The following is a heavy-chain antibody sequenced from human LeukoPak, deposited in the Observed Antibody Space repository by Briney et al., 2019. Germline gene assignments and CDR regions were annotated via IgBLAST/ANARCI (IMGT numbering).Heavy chain of an antibody. CDR2: IKQDGSEK. CDR1: GFTFSSYW. J-gene: IGHJ4*02. Sequence: GGSLRLSCAASGFTFSSYWMSWVRQAPGKRLEWVANIKQDGSEKYYVDSLKGRFTISRDNAKNSLYLQMNSLRAEDTAVYYCARDRVRFLEWLFSSVSEGFDYWGQGTLVTVSS. CDR3: ARDRVRFLEWLFSSVSEGFDY. V-gene: IGHV3-7*01. D-gene: IGHD3-3*01.